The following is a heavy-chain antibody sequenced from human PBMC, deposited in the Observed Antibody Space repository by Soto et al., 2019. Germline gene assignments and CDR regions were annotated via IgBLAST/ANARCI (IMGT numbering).Heavy chain of an antibody. CDR3: ARGMGDFWSGFKNYYYYGMDV. Sequence: SETLSLTCTVSGGSISSYYWSWIRQPPGKGLEWIGYIYYSGSTNYNPSLKSRVTISVDTSKNQFSLKLSSVTAADTAVYYCARGMGDFWSGFKNYYYYGMDVGGQGTTVTSP. CDR1: GGSISSYY. D-gene: IGHD3-3*01. CDR2: IYYSGST. V-gene: IGHV4-59*01. J-gene: IGHJ6*02.